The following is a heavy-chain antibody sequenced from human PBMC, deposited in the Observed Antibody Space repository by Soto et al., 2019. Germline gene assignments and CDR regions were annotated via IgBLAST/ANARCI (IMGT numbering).Heavy chain of an antibody. Sequence: GGSLRLSCAASGFTFDDYAMHWVRQAPGKGLEWVSGISWNSGSIGYADSVKGRFTISRDNAKNSLYLQMNSLRAEDTALYYCAKDSLRQYSGYEWGGPAFDIWGQGTMVTVSS. CDR1: GFTFDDYA. CDR3: AKDSLRQYSGYEWGGPAFDI. J-gene: IGHJ3*02. CDR2: ISWNSGSI. V-gene: IGHV3-9*01. D-gene: IGHD5-12*01.